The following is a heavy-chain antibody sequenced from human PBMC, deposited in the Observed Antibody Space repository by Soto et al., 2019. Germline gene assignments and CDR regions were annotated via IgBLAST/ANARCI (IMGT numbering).Heavy chain of an antibody. CDR3: AKTPYYDFWSGDGDY. CDR2: ISGSGGST. J-gene: IGHJ4*02. CDR1: GFTFSSYA. D-gene: IGHD3-3*01. V-gene: IGHV3-23*01. Sequence: EVQLLESGGGLVQPGGSLRLSCAASGFTFSSYAMSWVRQAPGKGLEWVSAISGSGGSTYYADSVKGRFTISRDNSKNALYLQMNSLRAEDTAVYYCAKTPYYDFWSGDGDYWGQGTLVTVSS.